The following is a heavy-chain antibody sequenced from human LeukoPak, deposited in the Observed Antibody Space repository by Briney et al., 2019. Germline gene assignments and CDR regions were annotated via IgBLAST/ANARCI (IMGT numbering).Heavy chain of an antibody. CDR2: IWYDGSNK. D-gene: IGHD4-11*01. Sequence: GGSLRLSWAAAGFTFSSYGMHWVRQAPGKGLEWVAVIWYDGSNKYYADSVKGRFTISRDNSKNTLYLQMNSLRAEDTAVYYCAREDYSNYYYYYGMDVWGQGTTVTVSS. J-gene: IGHJ6*02. V-gene: IGHV3-33*01. CDR1: GFTFSSYG. CDR3: AREDYSNYYYYYGMDV.